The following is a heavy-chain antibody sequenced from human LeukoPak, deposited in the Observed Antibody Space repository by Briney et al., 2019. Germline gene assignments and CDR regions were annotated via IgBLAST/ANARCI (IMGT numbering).Heavy chain of an antibody. D-gene: IGHD2-2*01. Sequence: PGGSLRLSCEVSGFIFSSYWMHWVRQAPGKGLVWVSRINSDGSSTSYADPVKGRFTISRDNAKNTLFLQMNSLRSEDTAVYYCATSRTFDYWGQGTLVTVSS. CDR2: INSDGSST. V-gene: IGHV3-74*01. CDR3: ATSRTFDY. J-gene: IGHJ4*02. CDR1: GFIFSSYW.